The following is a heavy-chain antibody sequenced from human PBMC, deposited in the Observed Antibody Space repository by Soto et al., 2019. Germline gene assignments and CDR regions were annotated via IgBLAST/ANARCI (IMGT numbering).Heavy chain of an antibody. CDR3: ARPSSSSLEYYYYYYMDV. CDR1: GFTFSDYY. CDR2: ISSSGSTI. V-gene: IGHV3-11*01. Sequence: GGSLRLSCAASGFTFSDYYMSWIRQAPGKGLEWVSYISSSGSTIYYADSVKGRFTISRDKAKNSLYLQMNSLRAEDTAVYYCARPSSSSLEYYYYYYMDVWGKGTTVTVSS. J-gene: IGHJ6*03. D-gene: IGHD6-6*01.